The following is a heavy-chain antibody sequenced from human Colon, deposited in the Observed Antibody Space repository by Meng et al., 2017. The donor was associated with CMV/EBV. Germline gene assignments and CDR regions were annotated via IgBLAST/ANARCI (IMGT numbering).Heavy chain of an antibody. V-gene: IGHV3-7*01. CDR2: IKQDGVGK. D-gene: IGHD5-18*01. CDR1: GFTFIDYW. J-gene: IGHJ4*02. Sequence: GSLRLSCAASGFTFIDYWMTWVRQAPGKGLEWVANIKQDGVGKHYVDSVRGRFTISRDNAENSVFLQMNSLRPDDTAVYYCARHARYNFDLWGQGTLVTVSS. CDR3: ARHARYNFDL.